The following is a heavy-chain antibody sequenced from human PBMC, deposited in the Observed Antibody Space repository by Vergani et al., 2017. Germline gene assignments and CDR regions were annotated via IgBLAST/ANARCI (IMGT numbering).Heavy chain of an antibody. Sequence: QVQLQESGPGLVKPSETLSLTCTVSGGSVSSDNFYWSWIRQPAGKGLEWIGYIYYTGSTNYIPSLKSRVTISVDTSKNLFSLRLRSVTAADTAVYYCARLYSTTNSDYFDYWGQGTLVTVSS. CDR2: IYYTGST. D-gene: IGHD2-2*01. CDR3: ARLYSTTNSDYFDY. CDR1: GGSVSSDNFY. V-gene: IGHV4-61*10. J-gene: IGHJ4*02.